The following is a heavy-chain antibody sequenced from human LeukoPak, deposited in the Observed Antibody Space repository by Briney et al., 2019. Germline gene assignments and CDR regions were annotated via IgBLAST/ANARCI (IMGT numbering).Heavy chain of an antibody. Sequence: GGSLRLSCAASGFTFSSYAMSWVRQVPGRGPEWVANVDRDGSETYYLDSVKGRFTISKDNAKNSLYLQMNSLRAEDTALYHCARNNGMDVWGQGTTVIVSS. CDR2: VDRDGSET. CDR1: GFTFSSYA. J-gene: IGHJ6*02. CDR3: ARNNGMDV. V-gene: IGHV3-7*03.